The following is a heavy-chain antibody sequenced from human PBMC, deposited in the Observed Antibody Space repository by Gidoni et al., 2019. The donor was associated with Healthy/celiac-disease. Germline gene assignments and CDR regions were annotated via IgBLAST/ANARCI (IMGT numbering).Heavy chain of an antibody. CDR2: ISSSSRTI. D-gene: IGHD3-9*01. CDR1: GFTSSSYS. CDR3: ARDPPISDWLLSYYYYGMDV. V-gene: IGHV3-48*02. J-gene: IGHJ6*02. Sequence: EVQLVDSGVGLVQPGGSLRLSCAASGFTSSSYSMIWVRQAPGKGLEWVSNISSSSRTIDYADSVKGRFTISRDNAKNSLYLQMNSLRDEDTAVYYCARDPPISDWLLSYYYYGMDVWGQGTTVTVSS.